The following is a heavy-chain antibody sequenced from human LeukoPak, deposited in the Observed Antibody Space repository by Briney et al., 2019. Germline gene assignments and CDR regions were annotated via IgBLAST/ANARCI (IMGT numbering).Heavy chain of an antibody. V-gene: IGHV3-15*01. CDR3: TTDIVVVVAAGFDP. Sequence: GESLKISCKGSGYSFTSYWISWVRQAPGKGLEWVGRIKSKTDGGTTDYAAPVKGRFTISRDDSKNTLYLQMNSLKTEDTAVYYCTTDIVVVVAAGFDPWGQGTLVTVSS. J-gene: IGHJ5*02. CDR1: GYSFTSYW. D-gene: IGHD2-15*01. CDR2: IKSKTDGGTT.